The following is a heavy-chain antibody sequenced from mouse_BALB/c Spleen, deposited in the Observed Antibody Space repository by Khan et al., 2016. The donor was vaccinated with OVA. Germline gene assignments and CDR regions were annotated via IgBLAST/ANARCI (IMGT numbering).Heavy chain of an antibody. J-gene: IGHJ4*01. CDR3: AKGVWSYYYSLDY. CDR1: GFSLTDYD. Sequence: QVQLKQSGPGLVAPSQSLSITCTVSGFSLTDYDVSWIRQPPGKGLEWLGVIWGGGSTYSNSALKSRLSISKDNSKSQVFLKMSSLQTDYTAMYYCAKGVWSYYYSLDYWGQGTSVTVSS. V-gene: IGHV2-6-5*01. CDR2: IWGGGST.